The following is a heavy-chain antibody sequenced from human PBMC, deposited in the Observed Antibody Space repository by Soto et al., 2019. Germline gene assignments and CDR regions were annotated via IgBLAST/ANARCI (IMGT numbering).Heavy chain of an antibody. CDR2: IRPSGGRT. D-gene: IGHD5-18*01. CDR3: AREPNESYYFDY. V-gene: IGHV1-46*01. J-gene: IGHJ4*02. CDR1: GYTFTNYY. Sequence: QVHLVQSGAEVKKPGASVKVSCKASGYTFTNYYIHWVRQAPGQGLEWLGIIRPSGGRTEYAQRFQGRVTMTRDTSTSTVYMELISLTSEDTAVYYCAREPNESYYFDYWGQGTLVTVSS.